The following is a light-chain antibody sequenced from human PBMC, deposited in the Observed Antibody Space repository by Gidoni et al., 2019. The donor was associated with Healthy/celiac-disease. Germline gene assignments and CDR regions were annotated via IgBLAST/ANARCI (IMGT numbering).Light chain of an antibody. V-gene: IGKV1-39*01. CDR2: AAS. Sequence: DIQMTQSPSSLSASVGDRVTITCRASQSISSYLNWYQQKPVKAPKLLIYAASSLQSGVPSRFSGSGSGTDLTLTISSLQPEDFATYYCQQSYSTPSITFGQGTRLEIK. J-gene: IGKJ5*01. CDR3: QQSYSTPSIT. CDR1: QSISSY.